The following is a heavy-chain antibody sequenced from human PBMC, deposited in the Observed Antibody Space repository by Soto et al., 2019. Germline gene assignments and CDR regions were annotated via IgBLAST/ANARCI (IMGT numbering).Heavy chain of an antibody. V-gene: IGHV3-30-3*01. J-gene: IGHJ4*02. D-gene: IGHD3-3*01. CDR2: ISYDGSNK. CDR1: GFTFSSYA. Sequence: GGSLRLSCAASGFTFSSYAMHWVRQAPGKGLEWVAVISYDGSNKYSADSVKGRFTISRDNSKNTLYLQMNSLRAEDTAVYYCASMSLYDFWSGYYTKDIDYWGQGTLVTVSS. CDR3: ASMSLYDFWSGYYTKDIDY.